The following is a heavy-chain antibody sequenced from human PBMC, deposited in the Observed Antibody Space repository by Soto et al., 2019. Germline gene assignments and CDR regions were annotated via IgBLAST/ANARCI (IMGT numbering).Heavy chain of an antibody. Sequence: GGSLRLSCATSGFTFSNYWMTWVRQAPGKGLEWLANIKQDGSQIYYMDSVKGRFTVSRDNAKNSVYLQMNSLRAEDTAVYYCARGEGYSYGHPDYWGQGTLVTVSS. CDR3: ARGEGYSYGHPDY. J-gene: IGHJ4*02. CDR1: GFTFSNYW. D-gene: IGHD5-18*01. V-gene: IGHV3-7*02. CDR2: IKQDGSQI.